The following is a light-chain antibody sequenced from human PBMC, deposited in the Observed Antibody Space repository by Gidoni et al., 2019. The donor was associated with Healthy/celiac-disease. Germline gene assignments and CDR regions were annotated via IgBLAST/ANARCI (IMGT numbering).Light chain of an antibody. CDR1: SSNIVSNY. Sequence: QSVLTQPPSASGTPGQRVTISCSGSSSNIVSNYVYCYQQLPGTAPKLLIYRNTQRPSGVPDRFSGSKSGTSASLAISGLRSEDEADYYCAAWDDSLSGHVVCGGGTKLTVL. CDR2: RNT. V-gene: IGLV1-47*01. J-gene: IGLJ2*01. CDR3: AAWDDSLSGHVV.